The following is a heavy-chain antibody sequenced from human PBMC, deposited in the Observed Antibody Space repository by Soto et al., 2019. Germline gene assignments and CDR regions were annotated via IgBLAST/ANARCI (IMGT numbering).Heavy chain of an antibody. Sequence: DVKLLESGGGVVQPGGSLRLSCAASGFAFNNYAMNWVRQAPGKGLEWVSHISGSGGSTDYAESVKGRFSISKDSVNNTLYLHMSSLRAEDTALYFCAKGGPYINSWSSAGYLQHWGLGTQVTVSS. V-gene: IGHV3-23*01. CDR2: ISGSGGST. J-gene: IGHJ1*01. CDR3: AKGGPYINSWSSAGYLQH. D-gene: IGHD1-26*01. CDR1: GFAFNNYA.